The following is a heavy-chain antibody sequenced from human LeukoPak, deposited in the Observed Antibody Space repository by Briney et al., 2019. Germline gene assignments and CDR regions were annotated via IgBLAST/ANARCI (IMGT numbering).Heavy chain of an antibody. CDR3: ARDPRVVGATPHFDY. CDR2: ISSSSSTI. Sequence: PGRSLRLSCAASGFTFSSYTMYWVRQAPGKGLEWVSYISSSSSTIYYADSVKGRFTISRDNAKNSLYLQMNSLRAEDTAVYYCARDPRVVGATPHFDYWGQGTLVTVSS. CDR1: GFTFSSYT. V-gene: IGHV3-48*04. D-gene: IGHD1-26*01. J-gene: IGHJ4*02.